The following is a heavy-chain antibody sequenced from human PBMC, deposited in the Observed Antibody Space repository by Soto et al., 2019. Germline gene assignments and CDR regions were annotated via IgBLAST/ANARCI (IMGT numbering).Heavy chain of an antibody. J-gene: IGHJ4*02. D-gene: IGHD3-3*01. V-gene: IGHV3-23*01. CDR1: GFTFSSYA. Sequence: LRLSCAASGFTFSSYAMSWVRQAPGKGLEWVSAISGSGGSTYYADSVKGRFTISRDNSKNTLYLQMNSLRAEDTAVYYCAKGTGGYDFWSGYYTSPRYFDYWGQGTLVTVSS. CDR3: AKGTGGYDFWSGYYTSPRYFDY. CDR2: ISGSGGST.